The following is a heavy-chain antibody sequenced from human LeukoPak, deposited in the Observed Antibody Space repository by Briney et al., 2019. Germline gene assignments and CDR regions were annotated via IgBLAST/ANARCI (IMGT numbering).Heavy chain of an antibody. CDR2: IKQDASDK. Sequence: TGGSLGLSCAASGFTFSSHWMSWVRQAPGKGLEWVANIKQDASDKYYVDSVKGRFTISRDNAKNSLYLRMNSLRAEDTAVYFCARHSNKYDYDSSGHYRSFDYWGQGTLVTVSS. V-gene: IGHV3-7*01. J-gene: IGHJ4*02. D-gene: IGHD3-22*01. CDR3: ARHSNKYDYDSSGHYRSFDY. CDR1: GFTFSSHW.